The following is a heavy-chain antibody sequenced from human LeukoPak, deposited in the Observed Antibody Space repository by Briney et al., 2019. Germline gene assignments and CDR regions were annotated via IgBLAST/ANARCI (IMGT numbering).Heavy chain of an antibody. Sequence: ASVKVSCKAPGYTFTSYGISWVRQAPGQGLEWMGWISAYNGNTNYAQKLQGRVTMTTDTSTSTAYMELRSLRSDDTAVYYCARNRLGYCSDNNCYHFDYWGQGTLVTVSS. CDR3: ARNRLGYCSDNNCYHFDY. V-gene: IGHV1-18*01. D-gene: IGHD2-15*01. J-gene: IGHJ4*02. CDR1: GYTFTSYG. CDR2: ISAYNGNT.